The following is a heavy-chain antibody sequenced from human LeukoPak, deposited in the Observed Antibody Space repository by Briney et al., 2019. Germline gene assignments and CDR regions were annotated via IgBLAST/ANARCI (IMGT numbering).Heavy chain of an antibody. V-gene: IGHV1-46*01. J-gene: IGHJ4*02. CDR3: ARRRGSGLYSSGWQYYFDY. D-gene: IGHD6-19*01. Sequence: ASVKVSCKASGYTFTSYYMHWVRQAPGQGLEWMGIINPSGGSTSYAQKFQGRVTMTRDTSISTAYMELSRLRSDDTAVYYCARRRGSGLYSSGWQYYFDYWGQGTLVTVSS. CDR2: INPSGGST. CDR1: GYTFTSYY.